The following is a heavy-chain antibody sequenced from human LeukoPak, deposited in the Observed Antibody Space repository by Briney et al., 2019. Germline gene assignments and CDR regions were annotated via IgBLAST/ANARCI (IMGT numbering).Heavy chain of an antibody. CDR3: ARSCRILDIVATIRARLGGNGFDI. D-gene: IGHD5-12*01. CDR1: GGSISSYY. CDR2: IYYSGST. Sequence: PSETLSLTCTVSGGSISSYYWSWIRQPPGKGLEWIGYIYYSGSTYYNPSLRSRVTISVDTSKNQFSLKLSSVTAADTAVYYCARSCRILDIVATIRARLGGNGFDIWGQGTMVTVSS. V-gene: IGHV4-59*01. J-gene: IGHJ3*02.